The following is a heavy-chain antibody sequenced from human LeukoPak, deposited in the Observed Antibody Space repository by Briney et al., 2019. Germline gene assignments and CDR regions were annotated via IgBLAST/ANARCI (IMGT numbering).Heavy chain of an antibody. V-gene: IGHV3-30*18. CDR2: IRHDGSNK. CDR1: GFTFSSYG. J-gene: IGHJ6*02. CDR3: AKTLNXFWTYYAMDV. Sequence: GRSLRLSCAASGFTFSSYGMHWVRQAPGKGLEWVAVIRHDGSNKFYADSVKGRFTISRDNSKNTLYLQMNSLRAEDTAVYYCAKTLNXFWTYYAMDVWGQGTTVTVSS. D-gene: IGHD3-3*01.